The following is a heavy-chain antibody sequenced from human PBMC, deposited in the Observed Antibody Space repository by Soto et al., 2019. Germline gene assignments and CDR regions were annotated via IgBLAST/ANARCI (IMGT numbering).Heavy chain of an antibody. V-gene: IGHV4-34*01. CDR2: INHSGST. Sequence: SETLSLTCAVYGGSFSGYYWSWIRQPPGKGLEWIGEINHSGSTNYNPSLKSRVTISVDTSKNQFSLKLSSVTAADTAVYYCARVSIVVVVAAPANDAFDIWSQGTMVTVSS. CDR1: GGSFSGYY. D-gene: IGHD2-15*01. CDR3: ARVSIVVVVAAPANDAFDI. J-gene: IGHJ3*02.